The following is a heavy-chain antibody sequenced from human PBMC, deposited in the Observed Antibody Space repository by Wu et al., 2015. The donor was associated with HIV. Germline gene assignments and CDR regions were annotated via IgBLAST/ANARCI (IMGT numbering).Heavy chain of an antibody. CDR3: ARDSDTYYYDSSGYYQHYYYYGMDV. J-gene: IGHJ6*02. Sequence: QVQLVQSGAEVKKPGSSVKVSCKASGGTFSTYSISWVRQAPGQGLEWMGWISAYNGNTNYAQKLQGRVTMTTDTSTSTAYMELRSLRSDDTAVYYCARDSDTYYYDSSGYYQHYYYYGMDVWGQGTTVTVSS. CDR1: GGTFSTYS. D-gene: IGHD3-22*01. CDR2: ISAYNGNT. V-gene: IGHV1-18*01.